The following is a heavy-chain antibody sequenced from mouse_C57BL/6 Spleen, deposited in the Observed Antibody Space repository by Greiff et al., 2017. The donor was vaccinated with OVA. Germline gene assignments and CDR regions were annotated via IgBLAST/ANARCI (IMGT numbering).Heavy chain of an antibody. Sequence: VQLQQSGPELVKPGASVKISCKASGYSFTDYNMNWVKQNHGQSLEWIGVINPNYGTTSYNQKFKGKATLTVDQSSSTASMQLNRLTSEDAADYCCARWGGYDGFAYWGQGTLVTVSA. D-gene: IGHD2-2*01. J-gene: IGHJ3*01. CDR2: INPNYGTT. V-gene: IGHV1-39*01. CDR1: GYSFTDYN. CDR3: ARWGGYDGFAY.